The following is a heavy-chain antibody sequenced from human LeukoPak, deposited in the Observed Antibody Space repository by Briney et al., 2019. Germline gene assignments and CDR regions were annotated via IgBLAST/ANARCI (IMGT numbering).Heavy chain of an antibody. V-gene: IGHV4-34*01. CDR2: INHSGST. D-gene: IGHD6-19*01. Sequence: PSETLSLTCAVYGGSFNGYYWSWIRQPPGKGLEWIGEINHSGSTNYNPSLKGRVTISVDTSKNQFSLKLSSVTAADTAVYYCARHLVAGAIYYYYYMDVWGKGTTVTVSS. J-gene: IGHJ6*03. CDR3: ARHLVAGAIYYYYYMDV. CDR1: GGSFNGYY.